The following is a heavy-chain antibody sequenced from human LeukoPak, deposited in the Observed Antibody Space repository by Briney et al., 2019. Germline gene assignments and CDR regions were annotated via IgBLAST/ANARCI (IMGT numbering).Heavy chain of an antibody. D-gene: IGHD6-19*01. CDR1: GFTFPSYA. CDR2: ISGSGGST. J-gene: IGHJ4*02. V-gene: IGHV3-23*01. CDR3: ARYSSSQTYDY. Sequence: GGSLRLSCAASGFTFPSYAMSWVRQAPGKGLEWVSGISGSGGSTYYADSVKGRFTISGDNSKNTLYLQMNSLRAEDTALYYCARYSSSQTYDYWGQGTLVTVSS.